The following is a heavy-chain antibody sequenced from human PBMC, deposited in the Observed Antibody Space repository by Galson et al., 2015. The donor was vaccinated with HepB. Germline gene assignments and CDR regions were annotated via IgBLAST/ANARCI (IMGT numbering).Heavy chain of an antibody. V-gene: IGHV3-23*01. Sequence: SLRLSCAASGFTFSNYAMVWVRQAPGKGLEWVSGLSGTDAGTYYADSVKGRFTISRDNSKNTLYLQMSSLTAEDTAVYYCAKRGSSSLFYDYWGQGTLVTVSS. CDR1: GFTFSNYA. CDR2: LSGTDAGT. D-gene: IGHD6-6*01. CDR3: AKRGSSSLFYDY. J-gene: IGHJ4*02.